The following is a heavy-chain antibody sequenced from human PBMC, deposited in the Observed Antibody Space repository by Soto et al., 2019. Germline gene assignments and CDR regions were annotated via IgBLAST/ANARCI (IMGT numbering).Heavy chain of an antibody. D-gene: IGHD3-3*01. CDR3: ARVPEITIFGVVIAPYFDY. J-gene: IGHJ4*02. V-gene: IGHV1-3*01. CDR1: GYTFTSYA. Sequence: GASVKVSCKASGYTFTSYAMHWVRQAPGQRLEWMGWINAGNGNTKYSQKFQGRVTITRDTSASTAYMELSSLRSEDTAVYYCARVPEITIFGVVIAPYFDYRGQGTLVTVSS. CDR2: INAGNGNT.